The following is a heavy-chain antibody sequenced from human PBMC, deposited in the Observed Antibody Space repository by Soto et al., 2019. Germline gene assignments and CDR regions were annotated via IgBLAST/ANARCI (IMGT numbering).Heavy chain of an antibody. CDR3: AKELLRYCSGGSCRLFDY. CDR2: ISYDGSNK. J-gene: IGHJ4*02. Sequence: PGGSLRLSCAASGFTFSSYGMHWVRQAPGKGLEWVAVISYDGSNKYYADSVKGRFTISRDNSKNTLYLQMNSLRAEDTAVYYCAKELLRYCSGGSCRLFDYWGQGTLVTVSS. D-gene: IGHD2-15*01. V-gene: IGHV3-30*18. CDR1: GFTFSSYG.